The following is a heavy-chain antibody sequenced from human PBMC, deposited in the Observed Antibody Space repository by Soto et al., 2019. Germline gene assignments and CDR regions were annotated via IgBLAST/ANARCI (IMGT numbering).Heavy chain of an antibody. CDR3: ARDYYGSGSYRGREDYYYYYMDV. CDR1: GDSVSSNSAA. J-gene: IGHJ6*03. Sequence: SPTLSLTCAISGDSVSSNSAAWHWIRQSPSRGLEWLGRTYYRSKWYNDYAVSVKSRITINPDTSKNQFSLQLNSVTPEDTAVYYCARDYYGSGSYRGREDYYYYYMDVWGKGTTVTVSS. D-gene: IGHD3-10*01. V-gene: IGHV6-1*01. CDR2: TYYRSKWYN.